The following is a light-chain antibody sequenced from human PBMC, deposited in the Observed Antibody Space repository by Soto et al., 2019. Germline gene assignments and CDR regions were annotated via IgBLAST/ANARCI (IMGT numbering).Light chain of an antibody. J-gene: IGLJ3*02. CDR3: VSYIESSLTHWV. V-gene: IGLV2-14*01. CDR2: EVD. CDR1: YTDVGGYNR. Sequence: QSVLTQPASVSGPPGQSITISCTGTYTDVGGYNRVSWYQHHAGKGPKMLIFEVDNRPSGISDRFSGSKSGDTASLTISDLQAEDEADYYCVSYIESSLTHWVFGGGTKVTVL.